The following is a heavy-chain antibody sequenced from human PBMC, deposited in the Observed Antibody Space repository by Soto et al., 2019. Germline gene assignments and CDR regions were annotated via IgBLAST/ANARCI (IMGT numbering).Heavy chain of an antibody. D-gene: IGHD2-15*01. CDR3: AREGSSVVVVAATHYYYGMDG. J-gene: IGHJ6*04. CDR1: RYTLPRYG. CDR2: ISAYNGNT. V-gene: IGHV1-18*01. Sequence: ASVQVSCEESRYTLPRYGISGVRQAHGQGLKWMGWISAYNGNTNYAQKLQGRVTMTTDTSTSTAYMELRSLRSDDTAVYYCAREGSSVVVVAATHYYYGMDGWGEGATVAVSS.